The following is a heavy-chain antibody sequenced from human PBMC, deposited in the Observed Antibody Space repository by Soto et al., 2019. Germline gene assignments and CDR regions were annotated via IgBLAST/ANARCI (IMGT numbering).Heavy chain of an antibody. V-gene: IGHV3-43*01. CDR1: GFTFDDYT. CDR3: AKDDARNLVAPGGMDV. D-gene: IGHD5-12*01. J-gene: IGHJ6*02. CDR2: ISWDGGST. Sequence: EVQLVESGGVVVQPGGSLRLSCAASGFTFDDYTMHWVRQAPGKGLEWVSLISWDGGSTYYADSVKGRFTISRDNSKNSLYLQMNSLRTEDTALYYCAKDDARNLVAPGGMDVWGQGTTVTVSS.